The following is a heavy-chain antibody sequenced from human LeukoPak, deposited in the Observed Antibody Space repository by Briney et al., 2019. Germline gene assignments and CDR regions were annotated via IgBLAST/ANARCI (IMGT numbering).Heavy chain of an antibody. V-gene: IGHV4-34*01. J-gene: IGHJ4*02. CDR2: INHSGST. D-gene: IGHD5-12*01. CDR1: GGSFSGYY. Sequence: NSSETLSLTCAVYGGSFSGYYWSWIRQPPGKGLEWIGEINHSGSTNYNPSLKSRVTISVDTSKNQFSLKLSSVTAADTAVYYCAALYSGYGTPDYWGQGTLVTVSS. CDR3: AALYSGYGTPDY.